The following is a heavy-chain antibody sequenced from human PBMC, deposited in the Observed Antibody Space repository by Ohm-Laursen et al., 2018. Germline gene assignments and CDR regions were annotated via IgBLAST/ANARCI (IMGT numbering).Heavy chain of an antibody. J-gene: IGHJ6*02. CDR3: ARGQTYYDFWSGYGSPYYYYYGMDV. CDR2: ISDSGTTT. V-gene: IGHV3-23*01. Sequence: GSLRLSCAASGFTFSTYGMNWVRLAPGKGLEGVSSISDSGTTTYYADPVKGRFTISRDNPKSMVFLQMSSLRAEDTAVYYCARGQTYYDFWSGYGSPYYYYYGMDVWGQGTTVTVSS. CDR1: GFTFSTYG. D-gene: IGHD3-3*01.